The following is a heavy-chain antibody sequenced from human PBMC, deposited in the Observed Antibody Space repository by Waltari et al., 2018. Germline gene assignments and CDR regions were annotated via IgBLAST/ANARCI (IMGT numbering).Heavy chain of an antibody. CDR2: IYYSGTA. D-gene: IGHD3-10*01. J-gene: IGHJ5*02. CDR3: ARMVTVIRGVGGEFDP. CDR1: GGSISSSNYY. V-gene: IGHV4-39*07. Sequence: QVQLQESGPGLVKPSETLSLTCTVSGGSISSSNYYWGWIRQPPGKGLEGIGSIYYSGTADYNPSLKSRVTISVDMSKNRFSLQLSSVTAADTAVYYCARMVTVIRGVGGEFDPWGQGTLVTVSS.